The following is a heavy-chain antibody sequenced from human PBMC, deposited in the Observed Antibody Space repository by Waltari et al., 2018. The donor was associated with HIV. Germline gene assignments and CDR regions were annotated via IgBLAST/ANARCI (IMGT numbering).Heavy chain of an antibody. Sequence: EMKKPGASVMLSCPTSGFLLADHSFHWVRQGPRQTFACVGIISAGDGSANSAQKFQPRVTLTRDLYTGTVYMDLMSLKSDDTAVYFCARAGLGGLIQDFDIWGQGTQLIVSS. J-gene: IGHJ5*02. CDR3: ARAGLGGLIQDFDI. CDR1: GFLLADHS. CDR2: ISAGDGSA. V-gene: IGHV1-46*01. D-gene: IGHD1-26*01.